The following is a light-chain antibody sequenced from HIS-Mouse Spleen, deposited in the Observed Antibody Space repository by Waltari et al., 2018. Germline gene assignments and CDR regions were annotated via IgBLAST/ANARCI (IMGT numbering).Light chain of an antibody. Sequence: SSELPQDPAVPVALGQPARSTCQGHRLRREYATLYHQTQGQATVLVIYGKINRPSGNPDRFSGSSSGTTVTLTIRGAQVEDEADYYCYSAADNSGVFGGGTKLTVL. J-gene: IGLJ2*01. V-gene: IGLV3-19*01. CDR1: RLRREY. CDR2: GKI. CDR3: YSAADNSGV.